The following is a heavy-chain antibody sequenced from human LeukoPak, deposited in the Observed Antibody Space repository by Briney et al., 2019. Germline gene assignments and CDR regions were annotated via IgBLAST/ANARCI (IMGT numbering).Heavy chain of an antibody. V-gene: IGHV1-46*01. Sequence: GASVKVSCKASGYTFTGYYMHWVRQAPGQGLEWMGIINPSGGSTSYAQKFQGRVTMTRDTSTSTVYMELSSLRSEDTAVYYCAREAVNHNWFDPWGQGTLVTVSS. D-gene: IGHD4-11*01. J-gene: IGHJ5*02. CDR2: INPSGGST. CDR1: GYTFTGYY. CDR3: AREAVNHNWFDP.